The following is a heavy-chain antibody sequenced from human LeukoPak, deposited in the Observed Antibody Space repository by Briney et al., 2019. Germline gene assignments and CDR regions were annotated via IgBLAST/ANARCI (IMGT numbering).Heavy chain of an antibody. CDR2: INPNSGGT. CDR3: ARDLEYYGSGNAFDI. D-gene: IGHD3-10*01. J-gene: IGHJ3*02. Sequence: ASVKVSCKASGYTFTGYYMHWVRQAPGQGLEWMGWINPNSGGTNYAQKFQGRVTMTRDTSISTAYMELSRLRSDDTAVYYCARDLEYYGSGNAFDIWGQGTMVTVSS. CDR1: GYTFTGYY. V-gene: IGHV1-2*02.